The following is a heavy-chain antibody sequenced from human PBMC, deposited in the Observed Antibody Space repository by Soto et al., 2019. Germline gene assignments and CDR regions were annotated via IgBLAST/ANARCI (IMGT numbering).Heavy chain of an antibody. D-gene: IGHD1-26*01. CDR3: AKHPFALGATSAFDI. CDR1: GFTFSSYA. Sequence: GGSLRLSCAASGFTFSSYAMSWVRQAPGKGLEWVSAISGSGGSTYYADSVKDRFTISRDNSKNTLYLQMNSLRAEDTAVYYCAKHPFALGATSAFDIWGQGTMVTVSS. CDR2: ISGSGGST. J-gene: IGHJ3*02. V-gene: IGHV3-23*01.